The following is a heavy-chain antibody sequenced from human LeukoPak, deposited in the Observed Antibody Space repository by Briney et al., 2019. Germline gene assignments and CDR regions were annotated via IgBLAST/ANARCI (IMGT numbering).Heavy chain of an antibody. CDR1: GFTFSDYT. Sequence: GGSLRLSCAVSGFTFSDYTMNWVRQAPGTGLEWVASIESNGNEKYSSDSLNDRFTFSRDNSKITLYLQLNTVRPEDTAVFYCARGVTSWPQGPYHFDYWGQGILITVSS. V-gene: IGHV3-30*02. CDR2: IESNGNEK. D-gene: IGHD2-2*01. CDR3: ARGVTSWPQGPYHFDY. J-gene: IGHJ4*02.